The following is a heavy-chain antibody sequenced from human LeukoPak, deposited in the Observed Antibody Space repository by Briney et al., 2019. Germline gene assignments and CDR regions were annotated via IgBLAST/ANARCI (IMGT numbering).Heavy chain of an antibody. D-gene: IGHD6-13*01. J-gene: IGHJ6*03. Sequence: SETLSLTCAVYGGSFSGYYWTWIRQPPGKGLEWIGEINHSGSTSYNPSLKSRVTISVDTSKNQFSLKLRSVTAADTAVYYCAREVDTSSWYGDYYHYYMAVWCKGTTVTVSS. CDR3: AREVDTSSWYGDYYHYYMAV. V-gene: IGHV4-34*01. CDR1: GGSFSGYY. CDR2: INHSGST.